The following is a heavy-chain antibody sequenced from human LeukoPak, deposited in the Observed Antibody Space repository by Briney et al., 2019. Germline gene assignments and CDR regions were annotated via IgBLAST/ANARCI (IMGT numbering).Heavy chain of an antibody. V-gene: IGHV3-23*01. J-gene: IGHJ4*02. D-gene: IGHD2-2*01. CDR3: AGRGSTSGSSPLDY. CDR2: ISGSGTTT. CDR1: GFTFRNYA. Sequence: GGSLRLSCAASGFTFRNYAMTWVRQTPGKGLGLVSVISGSGTTTYYADSVKGRFTISRDNSNNTLYLQMNSLRAEDTALYYCAGRGSTSGSSPLDYWGQGNLVTVSS.